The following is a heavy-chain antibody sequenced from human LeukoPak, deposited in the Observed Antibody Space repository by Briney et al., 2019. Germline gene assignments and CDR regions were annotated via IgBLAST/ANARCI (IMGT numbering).Heavy chain of an antibody. CDR3: ARVTRPPNFDY. V-gene: IGHV4-31*03. Sequence: SETLSLTCTVSGGSISSGGYYWSWIRQHPGKGLEWIGYIYYSGSTHYNPSLKSRVTISVDTSKNQFSLKLSSVTAADTAVYYCARVTRPPNFDYWGQGTLVTVSS. CDR2: IYYSGST. J-gene: IGHJ4*02. CDR1: GGSISSGGYY.